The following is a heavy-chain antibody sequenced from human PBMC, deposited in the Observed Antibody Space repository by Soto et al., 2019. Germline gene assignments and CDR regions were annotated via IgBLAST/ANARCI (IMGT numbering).Heavy chain of an antibody. CDR2: IVVGSGNT. D-gene: IGHD4-17*01. J-gene: IGHJ4*02. V-gene: IGHV1-58*01. CDR1: VFTFTSSA. CDR3: AADSADYVDPRFDY. Sequence: VKVSFDASVFTFTSSAVQWVRQARGQRLEWIGWIVVGSGNTNYAQKFQERVTITRDMSTSTAYMELSSLRSEDTAVYYCAADSADYVDPRFDYWGQGTLVTVSS.